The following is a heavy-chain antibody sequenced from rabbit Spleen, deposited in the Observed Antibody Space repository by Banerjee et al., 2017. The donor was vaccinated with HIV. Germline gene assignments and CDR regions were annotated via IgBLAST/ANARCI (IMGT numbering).Heavy chain of an antibody. J-gene: IGHJ4*01. V-gene: IGHV1S47*01. CDR1: GFDFSSYG. D-gene: IGHD8-1*01. CDR2: IDPVFGIT. Sequence: EESGGGLVQPEGSLTLTCKASGFDFSSYGVSWVRQAPGKGLEWIGYIDPVFGITYYANWVNGRFSISRENAQNTVFLQMTSLTAADTATYFCARDGAGGSYFALWGPGTLVTVS. CDR3: ARDGAGGSYFAL.